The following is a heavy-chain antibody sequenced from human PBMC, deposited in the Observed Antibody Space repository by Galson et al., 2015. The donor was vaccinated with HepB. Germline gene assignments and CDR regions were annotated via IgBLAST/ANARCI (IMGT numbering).Heavy chain of an antibody. J-gene: IGHJ6*03. CDR2: ISGSGGST. Sequence: SLRLSCAASGFTFSSYAMSWVRQAPGKGLEWVSAISGSGGSTYYADSVKGRFTISRDNSKNTLYLQMNSLRAEDTAVYYCAKGPVRTYYYYMDVWGKGTTVTVSS. CDR3: AKGPVRTYYYYMDV. D-gene: IGHD6-6*01. V-gene: IGHV3-23*01. CDR1: GFTFSSYA.